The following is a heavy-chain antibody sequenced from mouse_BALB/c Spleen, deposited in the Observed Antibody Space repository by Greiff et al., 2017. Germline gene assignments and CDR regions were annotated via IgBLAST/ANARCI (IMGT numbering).Heavy chain of an antibody. J-gene: IGHJ3*01. CDR3: ARGDGNYGGWFAY. Sequence: EVQLVESGPGLVKPSQSLSLTCTVTGYSITSDYAWTWIRQFPGNKLEWMGYISYSGSTSYNPSLKSRISITRDTSKNQFFLQLNSVTTEDTATYYCARGDGNYGGWFAYWGQGTLVTVSA. CDR2: ISYSGST. CDR1: GYSITSDYA. D-gene: IGHD2-1*01. V-gene: IGHV3-2*02.